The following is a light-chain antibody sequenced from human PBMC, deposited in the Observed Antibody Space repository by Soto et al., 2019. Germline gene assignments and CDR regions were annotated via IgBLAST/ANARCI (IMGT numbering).Light chain of an antibody. CDR1: QFNRND. CDR3: LQDYTYPLT. CDR2: AAS. V-gene: IGKV1-6*02. J-gene: IGKJ4*01. Sequence: ATQMTQSPSSLSASVGDRVTITCRASQFNRNDLGWYQQKPGKAPKLLIFAASKLQSGVPSRFSGSGSGTDFTLTISSLQPEDFATYYCLQDYTYPLTFGGGTRVKIK.